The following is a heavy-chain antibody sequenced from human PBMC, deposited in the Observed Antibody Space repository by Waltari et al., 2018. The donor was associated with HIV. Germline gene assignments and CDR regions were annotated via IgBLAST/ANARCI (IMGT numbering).Heavy chain of an antibody. CDR2: IKQDGSEK. J-gene: IGHJ4*02. V-gene: IGHV3-7*01. CDR3: ARDFPLEGDNGDYFDT. CDR1: GSSFGNYR. Sequence: EAHLVESGGGLVQPGVSLRLSCAAPGSSFGNYRVTRVRQAPGKGLEWVANIKQDGSEKYYVGSVKGRFTISRDNAKNSLYLQMNSLSADDTAVYYCARDFPLEGDNGDYFDTWGQGTLVTVSS. D-gene: IGHD1-26*01.